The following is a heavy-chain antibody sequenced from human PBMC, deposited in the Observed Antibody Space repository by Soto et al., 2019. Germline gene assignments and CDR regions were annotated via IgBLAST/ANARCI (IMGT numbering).Heavy chain of an antibody. CDR1: VVTFSDAC. CDR2: VKSKTDGGTT. V-gene: IGHV3-15*05. CDR3: TPSTY. Sequence: GGSLRLSCAASVVTFSDACMNWVRQAPGKGLEWVGRVKSKTDGGTTDYAAPVKGRFTISRDDSKTTLYLQMNSLKVEDTAVYYCTPSTYWGQGTLVTVSS. J-gene: IGHJ4*02.